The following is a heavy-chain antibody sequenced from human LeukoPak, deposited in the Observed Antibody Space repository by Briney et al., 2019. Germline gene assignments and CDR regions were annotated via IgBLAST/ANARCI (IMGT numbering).Heavy chain of an antibody. CDR2: IYWNDDK. CDR3: AHRDDAFDI. Sequence: SGPTLVKPTQTLTLTCTFSGFSLSTSGVGVGWIRQPPGKALEWLALIYWNDDKRYSPSLKSRLTITRDTSKNQVVLTMTNMDPVDRATYYCAHRDDAFDIWGQGTMVTVSS. V-gene: IGHV2-5*01. J-gene: IGHJ3*02. CDR1: GFSLSTSGVG.